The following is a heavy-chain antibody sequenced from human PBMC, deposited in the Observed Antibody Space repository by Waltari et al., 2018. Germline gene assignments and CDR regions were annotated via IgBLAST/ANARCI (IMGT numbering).Heavy chain of an antibody. V-gene: IGHV1-69*05. D-gene: IGHD2-2*01. Sequence: QVQLVQSGAEVKKPGSSVKVSCKASGGTFSSYAISWVRQAPGQGLEWMGGIIPIFGTANYAQKFQGRVTITTDESTSTAYMELSSLRSEDTAVYYCAGRVYCSSTSCYGGVFDYWGQGTLVTVSS. CDR2: IIPIFGTA. J-gene: IGHJ4*02. CDR3: AGRVYCSSTSCYGGVFDY. CDR1: GGTFSSYA.